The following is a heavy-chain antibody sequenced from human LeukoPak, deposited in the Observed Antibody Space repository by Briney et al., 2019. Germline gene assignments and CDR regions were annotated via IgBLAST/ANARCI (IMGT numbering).Heavy chain of an antibody. V-gene: IGHV3-33*08. J-gene: IGHJ6*02. CDR2: IWYDGSNK. CDR1: GFTFSHHA. D-gene: IGHD2-15*01. Sequence: PGGSLSLSCAASGFTFSHHAMHWVRQAPGKGLEWVAVIWYDGSNKYYADSVKGRFTISRDNSKNTLYLQMNSLRAEDTAVYYCARRVVAARGDYYYGMDVWGQGTTVTVSS. CDR3: ARRVVAARGDYYYGMDV.